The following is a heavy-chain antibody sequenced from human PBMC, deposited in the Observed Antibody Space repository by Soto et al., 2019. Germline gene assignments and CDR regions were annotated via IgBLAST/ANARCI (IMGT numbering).Heavy chain of an antibody. Sequence: SETLSLTCPVSGGAIDSGDYYWSLIRQPPGKGLEWIGYVYYSGTTNYNPFLKSRVTLSLDKSKNQFSLKMNSVTAPDTAVYHCARDAIAPPNYFDPWRQGTLVTVPS. CDR2: VYYSGTT. V-gene: IGHV4-61*08. D-gene: IGHD4-4*01. J-gene: IGHJ5*02. CDR1: GGAIDSGDYY. CDR3: ARDAIAPPNYFDP.